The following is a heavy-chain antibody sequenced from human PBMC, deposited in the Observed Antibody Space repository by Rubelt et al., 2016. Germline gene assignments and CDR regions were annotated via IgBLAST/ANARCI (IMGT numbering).Heavy chain of an antibody. CDR2: IIPILGIA. CDR3: ARDPRSYHAFDI. V-gene: IGHV1-69*09. Sequence: QVQLVQSGAEVKKPGASVKVSCKASGYTFTGYYMHWVRQAPGQGLEWMGWIIPILGIANYAQKFQGRVPITADKSTSTAYMELSSLRSEDTAVYYCARDPRSYHAFDIWGQGTMVTVSS. CDR1: GYTFTGYY. J-gene: IGHJ3*02. D-gene: IGHD1-26*01.